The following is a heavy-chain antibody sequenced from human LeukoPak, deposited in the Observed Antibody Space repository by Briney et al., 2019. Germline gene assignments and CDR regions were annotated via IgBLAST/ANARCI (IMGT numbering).Heavy chain of an antibody. V-gene: IGHV1-69*13. CDR1: GGTFSSYA. D-gene: IGHD2-2*01. Sequence: GASVKVFCKASGGTFSSYAISWVRQAPGQGLEWMGGIIPIFGTANYAQKFQGRVTITADESTSTAYMELSSLRSEDTAVYYCARVVRVPAAMVYYMDVWGKGTTVTVSS. CDR3: ARVVRVPAAMVYYMDV. J-gene: IGHJ6*03. CDR2: IIPIFGTA.